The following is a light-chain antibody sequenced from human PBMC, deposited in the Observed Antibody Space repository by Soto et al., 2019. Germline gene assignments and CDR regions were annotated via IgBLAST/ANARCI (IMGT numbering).Light chain of an antibody. CDR2: VESSGSY. Sequence: QAVVTQSSSASASLGSSVKLTCTLSSGHSSYIIAWHQQQPGKAPRYLMKVESSGSYNKGSGVPDRFSGSSSGADRYLTISILQFEDEADYYCETWDSNTAVFGGGTQLTVL. J-gene: IGLJ7*01. CDR3: ETWDSNTAV. V-gene: IGLV4-60*01. CDR1: SGHSSYI.